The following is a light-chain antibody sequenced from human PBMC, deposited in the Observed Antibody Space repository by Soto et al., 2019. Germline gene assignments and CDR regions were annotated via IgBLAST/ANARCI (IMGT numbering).Light chain of an antibody. CDR2: SAS. CDR1: QSISGTY. J-gene: IGKJ1*01. CDR3: QHYGSSPST. Sequence: DTVLTPSPGTLSLTSGERATLSCRASQSISGTYLAWYQQKPGQSPRLLIYSASTRAPGIPDRFSGSGSGTDFTLTISRLEPEDFAVYYCQHYGSSPSTFGRGTKVDIK. V-gene: IGKV3-20*01.